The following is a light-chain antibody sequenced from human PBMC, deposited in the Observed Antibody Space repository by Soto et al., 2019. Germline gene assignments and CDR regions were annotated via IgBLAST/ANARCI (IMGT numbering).Light chain of an antibody. J-gene: IGKJ4*01. CDR2: LGS. CDR3: MQTLQTPLT. CDR1: QSLLYGIKYNC. V-gene: IGKV2-28*01. Sequence: DIVMTQSPLSLAVTPGEPASISCRSSQSLLYGIKYNCLNWYLQKPGQSPQLLIYLGSNRASGVPDRFSGSGSGTDFTLKISRVEAEDVGVYYCMQTLQTPLTFGGGTKVEIK.